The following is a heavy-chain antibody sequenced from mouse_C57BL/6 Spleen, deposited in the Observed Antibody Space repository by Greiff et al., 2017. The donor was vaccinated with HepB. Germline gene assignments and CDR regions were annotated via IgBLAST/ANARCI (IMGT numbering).Heavy chain of an antibody. CDR3: ARGSKGYWYFDV. CDR2: INPNNGGT. J-gene: IGHJ1*03. D-gene: IGHD2-5*01. Sequence: DVKLQESGPELVKPGASVKMSCKASGYTFPDYNMHWVKQSHGKSLEWIGYINPNNGGTSYNQKFKGKATLTVNKSSSTAYMELRSLTSEDSAVYYCARGSKGYWYFDVWGTGTTVTVSS. CDR1: GYTFPDYN. V-gene: IGHV1-22*01.